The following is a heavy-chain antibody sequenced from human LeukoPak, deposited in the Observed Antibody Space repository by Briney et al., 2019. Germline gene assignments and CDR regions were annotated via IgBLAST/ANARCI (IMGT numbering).Heavy chain of an antibody. D-gene: IGHD1-26*01. CDR2: IYYSGST. CDR1: GGSISSGGYY. J-gene: IGHJ4*02. CDR3: ARGGPEGELPHDY. V-gene: IGHV4-61*08. Sequence: SQTLSLTCTVSGGSISSGGYYWSWIRQPPGKGLEWIGYIYYSGSTNYNPSLKSRVTISVDTSKNQFSLKLSSVTAADTAVYYCARGGPEGELPHDYWGQGTLVTVSS.